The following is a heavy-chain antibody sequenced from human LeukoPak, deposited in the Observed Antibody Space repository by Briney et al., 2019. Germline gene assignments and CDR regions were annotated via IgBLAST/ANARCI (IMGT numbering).Heavy chain of an antibody. CDR3: ARVDTAMAFGY. CDR1: GFTFSSYA. D-gene: IGHD5-18*01. CDR2: ISYDGSNK. V-gene: IGHV3-30*04. J-gene: IGHJ4*02. Sequence: GGSLRLSCAASGFTFSSYATHWVRQAPGKGLEWVAVISYDGSNKYYADSVKGRFTISRDNSKNTLYLQMNSLRAEDTAVYYCARVDTAMAFGYWGQGTLVTVSS.